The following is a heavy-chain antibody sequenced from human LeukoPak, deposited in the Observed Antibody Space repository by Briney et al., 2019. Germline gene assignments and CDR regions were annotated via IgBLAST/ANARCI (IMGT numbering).Heavy chain of an antibody. Sequence: PGGSLRLSCAASGFTFSSQSMSWVRQAPGKGLDWVSSIAATYTTFYADSVKGRFTISRDNSKNTLYLQMNSLRVEDTAVYYCAKGGRDTDYWGQGILVTVPS. CDR3: AKGGRDTDY. CDR1: GFTFSSQS. V-gene: IGHV3-23*01. D-gene: IGHD2-15*01. CDR2: IAATYTT. J-gene: IGHJ4*02.